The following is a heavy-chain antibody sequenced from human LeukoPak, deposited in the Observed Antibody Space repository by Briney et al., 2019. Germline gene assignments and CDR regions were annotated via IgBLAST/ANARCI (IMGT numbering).Heavy chain of an antibody. CDR2: ISAYNGNT. CDR1: GYTFTSYG. V-gene: IGHV1-18*04. CDR3: ARVRSGYSGYDSDY. D-gene: IGHD5-12*01. J-gene: IGHJ4*02. Sequence: ASVKASCKASGYTFTSYGISWVRQAPGQGLEWMGWISAYNGNTNYAQKLQGRVTMTTDTSTSTAYMELRSLRSDDTAVYYCARVRSGYSGYDSDYWGQGTLVTVSS.